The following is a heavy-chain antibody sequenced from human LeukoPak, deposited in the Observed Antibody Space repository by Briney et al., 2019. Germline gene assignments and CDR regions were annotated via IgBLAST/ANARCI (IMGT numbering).Heavy chain of an antibody. V-gene: IGHV1-2*02. J-gene: IGHJ5*02. CDR3: ARLVLVATRRNRYFDL. D-gene: IGHD5-12*01. Sequence: ASVKVSCKASGHSFTGYYMQGVRQAPGKGLEWMGWINPNSGGTSYAQKFQGRVTMTRDTSISTAYMELSRLRSDDTAVYYCARLVLVATRRNRYFDLWGQGTLVTVSS. CDR2: INPNSGGT. CDR1: GHSFTGYY.